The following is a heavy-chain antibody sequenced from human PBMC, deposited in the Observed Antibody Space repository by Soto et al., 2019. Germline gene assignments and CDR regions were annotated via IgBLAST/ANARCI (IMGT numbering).Heavy chain of an antibody. V-gene: IGHV6-1*01. J-gene: IGHJ6*02. Sequence: SQTRSLTCXISGDSVSSNSAAWNWIRQSPSRGLEWLGRTYYRSKWYNDYAVSVKSRITINPDTSKNQFSLQLNSVTPEDTAVYYCARVGGEHSSGWLRRYYYGMDVWGQGTTVTVSS. CDR3: ARVGGEHSSGWLRRYYYGMDV. D-gene: IGHD6-19*01. CDR2: TYYRSKWYN. CDR1: GDSVSSNSAA.